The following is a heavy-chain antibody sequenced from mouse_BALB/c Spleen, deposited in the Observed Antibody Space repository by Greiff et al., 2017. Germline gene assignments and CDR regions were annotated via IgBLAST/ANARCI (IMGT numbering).Heavy chain of an antibody. V-gene: IGHV1-18*01. CDR2: ISPNNGGT. CDR1: GYTFTEYT. J-gene: IGHJ4*01. CDR3: DRRQRGAMDY. Sequence: VQLQQSGPELVKPGASVKISCKTSGYTFTEYTMHWVKQSHGKSLGWIGGISPNNGGTSYNKKFKGKATLTVDKSSSTAYMELRSLTSEDSAVYYCDRRQRGAMDYWGQGTSGTVSA.